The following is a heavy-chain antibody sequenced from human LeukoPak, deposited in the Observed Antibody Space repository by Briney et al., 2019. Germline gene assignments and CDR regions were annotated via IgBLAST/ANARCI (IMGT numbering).Heavy chain of an antibody. D-gene: IGHD3/OR15-3a*01. J-gene: IGHJ4*02. CDR1: GCSFSSYY. Sequence: SETLSLTCTVSGCSFSSYYLSWIRQPPGKGLEWIGYIYYSGSTNYNPSLKSRVTISVDTSKNQFSLKLSSVTTADTAVYYCARILDYLYFEYWGQGTLVPVSS. V-gene: IGHV4-59*08. CDR2: IYYSGST. CDR3: ARILDYLYFEY.